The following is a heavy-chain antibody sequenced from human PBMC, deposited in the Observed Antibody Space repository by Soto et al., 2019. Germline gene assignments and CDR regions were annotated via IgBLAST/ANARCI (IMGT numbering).Heavy chain of an antibody. CDR2: ITGTGAFT. Sequence: XGSLRISCAASGFTFRDYKMTWIRQAPGKGLEWLSYITGTGAFTKYADSVRGRFTISRDNAKNSLFLHMNNLRAEDTAVYYCARFQGEVVSAISDVWGPGTLVTVSS. CDR1: GFTFRDYK. V-gene: IGHV3-11*06. J-gene: IGHJ1*01. D-gene: IGHD2-21*01. CDR3: ARFQGEVVSAISDV.